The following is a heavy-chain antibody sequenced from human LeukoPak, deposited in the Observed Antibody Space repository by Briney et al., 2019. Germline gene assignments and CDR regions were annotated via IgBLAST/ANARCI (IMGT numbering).Heavy chain of an antibody. CDR1: GYTFTSYG. CDR2: ISAYNGNT. V-gene: IGHV1-18*01. D-gene: IGHD2-2*01. Sequence: ASVKVSCKASGYTFTSYGISWVRQAPGQGLEWMGWISAYNGNTNYAQKLQGRVTMTTDTSTSTAYMELRSLRSDDTAVYYCARVDQERLGYCSSTSCYVIDYWGQGTLVTVSS. CDR3: ARVDQERLGYCSSTSCYVIDY. J-gene: IGHJ4*02.